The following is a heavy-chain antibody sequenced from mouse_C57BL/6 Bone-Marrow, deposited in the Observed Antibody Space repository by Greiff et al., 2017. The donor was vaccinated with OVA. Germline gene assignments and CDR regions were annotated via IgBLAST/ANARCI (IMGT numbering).Heavy chain of an antibody. Sequence: QVHVKQPGAELVKPGASVKLSCKASGYTFTSYWMQWVKQRPGQGLEWIGEIDPSDSYTNYNQKFKGKATLTVDTSSSTAYMQLSSLTSEDSAVYYCARRPYYGSSYDYWGQGTTLTVSS. CDR1: GYTFTSYW. V-gene: IGHV1-50*01. J-gene: IGHJ2*01. CDR3: ARRPYYGSSYDY. D-gene: IGHD1-1*01. CDR2: IDPSDSYT.